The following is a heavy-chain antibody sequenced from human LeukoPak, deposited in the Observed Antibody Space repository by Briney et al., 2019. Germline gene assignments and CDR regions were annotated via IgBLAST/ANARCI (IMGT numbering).Heavy chain of an antibody. CDR1: GFTFSTYS. D-gene: IGHD3-16*01. CDR2: ISGSDYYT. CDR3: AKDGSWGDYYFYFYMDV. V-gene: IGHV3-23*01. J-gene: IGHJ6*03. Sequence: QSGGSLRLSCAASGFTFSTYSMSWVRQAPGKGLEWVSGISGSDYYTYYADSVKGRFTISRDNSKNTLYIQMNSLRAEDTAVYYCAKDGSWGDYYFYFYMDVWGKGTTVTVSS.